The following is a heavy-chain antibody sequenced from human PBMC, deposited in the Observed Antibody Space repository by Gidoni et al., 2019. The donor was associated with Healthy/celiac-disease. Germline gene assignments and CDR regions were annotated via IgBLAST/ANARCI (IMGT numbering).Heavy chain of an antibody. CDR1: GFSLSTSGVG. J-gene: IGHJ3*02. CDR2: IYWDDDK. V-gene: IGHV2-5*02. D-gene: IGHD1-26*01. CDR3: APLDSGSYYGAFDI. Sequence: QITLKESGPTLVKPTQTLTLTCPFSGFSLSTSGVGVGWIRQPPGKALEWLALIYWDDDKRYSPSLKSRLTITKDTSKNQVVLTMTNMDPVDTATYYCAPLDSGSYYGAFDIWGQGTMVTVSS.